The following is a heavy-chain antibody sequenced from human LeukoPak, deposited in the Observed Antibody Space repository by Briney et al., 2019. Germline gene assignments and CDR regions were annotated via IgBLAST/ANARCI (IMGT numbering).Heavy chain of an antibody. D-gene: IGHD1-1*01. CDR2: IIPIFGTA. J-gene: IGHJ5*02. CDR3: ARDQGLEARQGNWFDP. V-gene: IGHV1-69*05. Sequence: SVKVSCKASGGTFSSYAISWVRQAPGQGLEWMGGIIPIFGTANYAQKFQGRVTITTDESTSTAYMELSSLRSEDTAVYYCARDQGLEARQGNWFDPWGQGTLVTVSS. CDR1: GGTFSSYA.